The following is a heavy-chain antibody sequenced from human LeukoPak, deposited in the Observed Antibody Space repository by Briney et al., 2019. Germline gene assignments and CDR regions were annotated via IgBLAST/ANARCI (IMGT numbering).Heavy chain of an antibody. CDR3: ARAYGGPATGCGMDV. CDR2: ISSSGSTI. V-gene: IGHV3-11*01. D-gene: IGHD4-23*01. Sequence: GRSLRLSCAASGFTFSGYYMSWIRQAPGKGLEWVSYISSSGSTIYYADSVKGRFTIPRDNAKNSLYLQMNSLRAEDTAVYYCARAYGGPATGCGMDVWGQGTTVTVSS. J-gene: IGHJ6*02. CDR1: GFTFSGYY.